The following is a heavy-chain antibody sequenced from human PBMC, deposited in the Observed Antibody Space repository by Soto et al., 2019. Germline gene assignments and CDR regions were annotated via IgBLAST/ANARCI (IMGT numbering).Heavy chain of an antibody. D-gene: IGHD3-22*01. V-gene: IGHV3-30*18. J-gene: IGHJ4*02. Sequence: GGSLRLSCAASGFIFSNYGMSWVRQAPGKGLEWVAVVSHDGTVQHYGDSVKGRFTISRDNSKSTLYLQMNSLRPEDTAVYFCVKETIIFAGPKYFEHWGQGTLVTVSS. CDR3: VKETIIFAGPKYFEH. CDR2: VSHDGTVQ. CDR1: GFIFSNYG.